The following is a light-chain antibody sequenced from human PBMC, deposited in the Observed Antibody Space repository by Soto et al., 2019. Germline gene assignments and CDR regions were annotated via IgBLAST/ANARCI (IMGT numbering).Light chain of an antibody. CDR1: SFNIGAGYD. Sequence: QSVLTQPPSVSGAPGQRVTISCTGSSFNIGAGYDVHWYQQLPGTAPKLLIYGNSNRPSGVPDRFSGSKSGTSASLAITGLQAEDEADYYCQSYDSSLSHVVFGGGTKLTVL. CDR3: QSYDSSLSHVV. CDR2: GNS. V-gene: IGLV1-40*01. J-gene: IGLJ2*01.